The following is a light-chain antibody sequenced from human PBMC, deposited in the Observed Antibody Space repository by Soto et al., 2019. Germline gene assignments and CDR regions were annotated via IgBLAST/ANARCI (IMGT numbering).Light chain of an antibody. CDR2: GAS. V-gene: IGKV3-15*01. J-gene: IGKJ1*01. Sequence: EIVMTQSPATLSVSPGERATLSCRASQSVGSNLAWYQQKPGQAPRLLIYGASTSATGIPARFSGSGCGTEFTLTISSLQSEDFAIYFCQQYNNWPPDRTFGQGTKVEIK. CDR1: QSVGSN. CDR3: QQYNNWPPDRT.